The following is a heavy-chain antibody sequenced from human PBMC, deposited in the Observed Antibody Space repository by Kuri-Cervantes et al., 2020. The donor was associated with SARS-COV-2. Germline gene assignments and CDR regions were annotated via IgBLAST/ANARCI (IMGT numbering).Heavy chain of an antibody. J-gene: IGHJ3*02. CDR1: GFTFSSYG. CDR3: ARGGSGYYTYDAFDI. V-gene: IGHV3-33*01. CDR2: IWYDGSNK. Sequence: LSLTCAASGFTFSSYGMHWVRQAPGKGLEWVAVIWYDGSNKYYADSVKGRFTISRDNSKNTLYLQMNSLRAEDTAVYYCARGGSGYYTYDAFDIWGQGTMVTVSS. D-gene: IGHD3-3*01.